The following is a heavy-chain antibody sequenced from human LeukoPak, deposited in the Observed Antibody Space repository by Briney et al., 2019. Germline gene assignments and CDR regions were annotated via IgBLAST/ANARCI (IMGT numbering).Heavy chain of an antibody. D-gene: IGHD3-3*01. CDR2: IRSKANSYAT. CDR1: GFTFSGSA. V-gene: IGHV3-73*01. CDR3: ARGDDSWSGFYTTWEYFQH. Sequence: PGGSLRLSCAASGFTFSGSAMHWVRQASGKGLDWVGRIRSKANSYATAYAASVKGRFTISRDDSKNTAYLQMNSLKTEDTAVYYCARGDDSWSGFYTTWEYFQHWGQGTLVTVSS. J-gene: IGHJ1*01.